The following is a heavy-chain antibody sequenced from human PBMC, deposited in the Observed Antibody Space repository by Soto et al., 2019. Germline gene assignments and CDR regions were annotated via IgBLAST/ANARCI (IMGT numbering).Heavy chain of an antibody. V-gene: IGHV3-48*03. Sequence: GGSLRLSCAASGFTFSSYEMNWVRQAPGKGLEWVSYISSSGSTIYYADSVKGRFTISRDNAKNSLYLQMNSLRAEDTAVYYCARGRWELAHFDYWGQGTLVTVSS. CDR3: ARGRWELAHFDY. J-gene: IGHJ4*02. CDR1: GFTFSSYE. D-gene: IGHD1-26*01. CDR2: ISSSGSTI.